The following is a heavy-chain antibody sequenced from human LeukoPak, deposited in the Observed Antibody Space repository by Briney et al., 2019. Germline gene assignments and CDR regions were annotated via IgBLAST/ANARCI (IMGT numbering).Heavy chain of an antibody. CDR1: GGSISSYY. J-gene: IGHJ5*02. CDR2: IYTSGST. V-gene: IGHV4-4*07. D-gene: IGHD4-11*01. Sequence: SETLSLTCTVSGGSISSYYWSWIRQPAGKGLEWIGRIYTSGSTNYNPSLKSRVTMSVDTSKNQFSLKLSSVTAADTAVYYCARERIGVYSNHNWFDPWGQGTLVTVSS. CDR3: ARERIGVYSNHNWFDP.